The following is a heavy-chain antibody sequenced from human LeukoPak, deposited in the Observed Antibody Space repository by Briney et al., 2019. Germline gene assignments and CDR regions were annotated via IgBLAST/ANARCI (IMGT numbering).Heavy chain of an antibody. CDR1: GYTFTDYY. CDR3: ATSPQYSSSWYRAFDI. D-gene: IGHD6-13*01. V-gene: IGHV1-69-2*01. J-gene: IGHJ3*02. Sequence: ASVKVSCKVSGYTFTDYYMHWVQPAPGKGLEWMGLIDPEDGETIYAEKFQGRVTITADTSTDTAYMELSSLRSEDTAVYYCATSPQYSSSWYRAFDIWGQGTTVTVSS. CDR2: IDPEDGET.